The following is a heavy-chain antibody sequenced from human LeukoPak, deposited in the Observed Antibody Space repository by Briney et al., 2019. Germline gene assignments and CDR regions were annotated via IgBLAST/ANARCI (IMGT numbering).Heavy chain of an antibody. CDR1: GYSISSGYY. V-gene: IGHV4-38-2*02. CDR3: ARALTVTRDY. CDR2: IYHSGST. D-gene: IGHD4-17*01. J-gene: IGHJ4*02. Sequence: PSETLSLTCTVSGYSISSGYYWGWIRQPPGKGLEWIGSIYHSGSTYYNPSLKSRVTISVDTSKNQFSLKLSSVTAEDTAVYYCARALTVTRDYWGQGTLVTVSS.